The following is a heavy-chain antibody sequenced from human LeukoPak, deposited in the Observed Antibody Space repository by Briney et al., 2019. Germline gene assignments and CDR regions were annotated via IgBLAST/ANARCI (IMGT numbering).Heavy chain of an antibody. CDR1: GGSFSGYY. V-gene: IGHV4-34*01. J-gene: IGHJ4*02. CDR3: ARLEGRLWFHY. CDR2: INHSGST. D-gene: IGHD3-10*01. Sequence: PSETLSLTCAVYGGSFSGYYWSWIRQPPGKGLEWIGEINHSGSTNYNPSLKSRVTISVDTSKNQFSLKLSSVTAADTAVYYCARLEGRLWFHYWGQGTLVTVSS.